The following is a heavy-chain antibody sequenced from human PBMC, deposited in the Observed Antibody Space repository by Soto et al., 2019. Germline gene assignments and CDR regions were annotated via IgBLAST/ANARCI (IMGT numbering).Heavy chain of an antibody. CDR1: GGSISSYY. CDR3: ARALSSAAGLYFDF. CDR2: IHTTDGT. J-gene: IGHJ4*02. D-gene: IGHD6-13*01. Sequence: SETLSLTCTVSGGSISSYYWSWIRQPAGKGMEWIGPIHTTDGTNYNPSLKRRVTMSIDTSNNQFSLKLNSLTAADTAVYYCARALSSAAGLYFDFWGQGTLVTVSS. V-gene: IGHV4-4*07.